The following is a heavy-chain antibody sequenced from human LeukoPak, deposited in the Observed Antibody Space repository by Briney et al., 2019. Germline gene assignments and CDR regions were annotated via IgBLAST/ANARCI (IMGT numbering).Heavy chain of an antibody. CDR2: IYNSGST. D-gene: IGHD3-3*01. CDR1: GGSISSSMYY. V-gene: IGHV4-39*01. J-gene: IGHJ4*02. CDR3: ARHSSVSGNWPSPLDY. Sequence: SEALLLTCTVHGGSISSSMYYWGWVRQPPGKWLEWLAIIYNSGSTSHSPTNSSQVPISGDTIKNQSSPKLTSVTAGDTALYYWARHSSVSGNWPSPLDYWGQGSLVTVST.